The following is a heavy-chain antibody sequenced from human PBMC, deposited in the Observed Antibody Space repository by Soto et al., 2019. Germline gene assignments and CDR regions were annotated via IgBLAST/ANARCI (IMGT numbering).Heavy chain of an antibody. J-gene: IGHJ5*02. V-gene: IGHV1-69*13. CDR1: GGTFSSYA. Sequence: SVKVTCKASGGTFSSYAISWVRQDPGQGLEWMGGIIPIFGTANYAQKFQGRVTITADESTSTAYMELSSLRSEDTAVYYCARGGGLVIAAAGTGVWFDPWGQGTLVTVSS. CDR3: ARGGGLVIAAAGTGVWFDP. CDR2: IIPIFGTA. D-gene: IGHD6-13*01.